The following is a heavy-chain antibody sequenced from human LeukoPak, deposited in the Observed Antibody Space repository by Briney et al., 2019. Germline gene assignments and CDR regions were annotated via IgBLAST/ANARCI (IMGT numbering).Heavy chain of an antibody. CDR2: VSYSGANT. D-gene: IGHD3-10*01. J-gene: IGHJ4*02. CDR1: GFTFTSYA. CDR3: AKRVSGSPYYFDY. V-gene: IGHV3-23*01. Sequence: GGPIRLSCAASGFTFTSYAMSWDRQAPGKGLEWVSTVSYSGANTYYADSVKSRITISRDNSKNTLYLQMISLRAEDTAVYYCAKRVSGSPYYFDYWGKRAIVSVSS.